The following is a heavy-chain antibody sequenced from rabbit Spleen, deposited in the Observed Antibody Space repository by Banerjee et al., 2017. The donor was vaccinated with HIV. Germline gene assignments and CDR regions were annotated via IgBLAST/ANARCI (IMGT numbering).Heavy chain of an antibody. V-gene: IGHV1S47*01. D-gene: IGHD1-1*01. J-gene: IGHJ3*01. Sequence: QEQLVESGGGLVLPGGSLKLSCKASGFDFSRYGVSWVRQAPGKGLEWIGYIDPVFGIAYYASWVNGRFTISRENTQNTVYLQLNSLTAADTATYFCVRDQAHMLDLWGQGTLAPS. CDR2: IDPVFGIA. CDR3: VRDQAHMLDL. CDR1: GFDFSRYG.